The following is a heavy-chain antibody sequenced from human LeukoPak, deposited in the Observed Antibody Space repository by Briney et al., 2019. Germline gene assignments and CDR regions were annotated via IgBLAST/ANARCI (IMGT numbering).Heavy chain of an antibody. D-gene: IGHD3-10*01. J-gene: IGHJ6*02. Sequence: SETLSLTCTVSGGSISSYYWSWIRQPAGKGLEWIRRIYTSGSTNYNPSLKSRVTMSVDTSKNQFSLKLSSVTAADTAVYYCARDSLYYYGSGSYYKDLYGMDVWGQGTTVTVSS. V-gene: IGHV4-4*07. CDR2: IYTSGST. CDR1: GGSISSYY. CDR3: ARDSLYYYGSGSYYKDLYGMDV.